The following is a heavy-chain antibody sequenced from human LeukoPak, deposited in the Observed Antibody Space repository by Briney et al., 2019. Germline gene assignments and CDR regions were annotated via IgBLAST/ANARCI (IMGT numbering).Heavy chain of an antibody. CDR2: VSGSGDNT. V-gene: IGHV3-23*01. D-gene: IGHD6-13*01. J-gene: IGHJ4*02. CDR1: GLTFSSYA. Sequence: GGSLRLSCAASGLTFSSYAMSWVRQGPGKGLEWVAAVSGSGDNTYYADSVKGRFTISRDNSRNTLYLQMNSLRGEDTAVYYCAKDRSSSWYFDYWGQGTLVTVSS. CDR3: AKDRSSSWYFDY.